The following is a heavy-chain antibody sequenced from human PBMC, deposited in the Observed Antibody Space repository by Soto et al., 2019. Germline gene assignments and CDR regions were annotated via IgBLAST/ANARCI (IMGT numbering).Heavy chain of an antibody. J-gene: IGHJ6*02. CDR3: ARGPYGMDV. CDR1: GGSISSYY. CDR2: IYYSGST. V-gene: IGHV4-59*01. Sequence: PSETLSLTCTVSGGSISSYYWSWIRQPPGKGLEWIGYIYYSGSTNYSPSLKSRVTISVDTSKNQFSLKLSSVTAADTAVYYCARGPYGMDVWGQGTTVTVSS.